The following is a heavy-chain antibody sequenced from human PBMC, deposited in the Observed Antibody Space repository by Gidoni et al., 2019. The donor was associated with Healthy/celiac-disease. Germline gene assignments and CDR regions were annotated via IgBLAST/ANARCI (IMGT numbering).Heavy chain of an antibody. V-gene: IGHV3-33*01. D-gene: IGHD3-22*01. CDR1: GFTFSSYG. CDR3: ARDYYDSSGYENWFDP. Sequence: QVQLVESGGGVVQPGRSLRLSCAASGFTFSSYGMHWVRQAPGKGLEWVAFIWYDGSNKYYADSVKGRFTISRDNSKNTLYLQMNSLRAEDTAVYYCARDYYDSSGYENWFDPWGQGTLVTVSS. J-gene: IGHJ5*02. CDR2: IWYDGSNK.